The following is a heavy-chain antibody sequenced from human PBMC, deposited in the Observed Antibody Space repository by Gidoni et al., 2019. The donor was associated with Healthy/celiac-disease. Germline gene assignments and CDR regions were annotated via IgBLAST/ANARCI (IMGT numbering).Heavy chain of an antibody. J-gene: IGHJ4*02. V-gene: IGHV3-23*01. CDR1: GFTFSSYA. CDR3: AKEGITGISPRIDS. CDR2: IGGSGGST. D-gene: IGHD1-20*01. Sequence: EVQLLESGGGLVQPGGSLRLSCAASGFTFSSYAMSWVRQAPGKGLEWVSAIGGSGGSTWYADSVKGRLTISRDNSKNALYLQMNSLRADDTAVYYCAKEGITGISPRIDSWGQGTLVTVSS.